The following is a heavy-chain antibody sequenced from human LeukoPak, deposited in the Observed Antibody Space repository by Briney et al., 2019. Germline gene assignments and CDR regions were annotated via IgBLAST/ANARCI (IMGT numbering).Heavy chain of an antibody. J-gene: IGHJ4*02. CDR3: ARGITDYDILTGLVQL. CDR1: GGSFSGYY. D-gene: IGHD3-9*01. Sequence: PSETLSLTCAVYGGSFSGYYWSWIRQSPGKGLEWIGEINHSGSTNYNPSLKSRVTISVDTSKNQFSLKLSSVTAADTAVYYCARGITDYDILTGLVQLWGQGTLVTVSS. V-gene: IGHV4-34*01. CDR2: INHSGST.